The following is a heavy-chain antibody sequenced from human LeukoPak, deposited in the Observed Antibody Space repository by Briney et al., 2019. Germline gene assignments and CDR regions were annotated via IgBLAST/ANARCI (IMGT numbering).Heavy chain of an antibody. Sequence: GGSLRLSCAASGFTFSTDEMNWVRQAPGKGLEWISYISSSGSTLYYADSVKGRFTISRDNSKNTLYLQMNSLTTEDTAVYYCARGSTGRAYYYYMDVWGKGTTVTVSS. CDR1: GFTFSTDE. CDR2: ISSSGSTL. CDR3: ARGSTGRAYYYYMDV. J-gene: IGHJ6*03. D-gene: IGHD1-26*01. V-gene: IGHV3-48*03.